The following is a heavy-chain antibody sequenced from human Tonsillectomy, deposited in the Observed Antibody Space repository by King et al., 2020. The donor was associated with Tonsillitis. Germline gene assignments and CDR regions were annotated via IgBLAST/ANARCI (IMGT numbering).Heavy chain of an antibody. D-gene: IGHD3-16*01. CDR1: GFTFSTLA. J-gene: IGHJ4*02. CDR2: ISYDGRNK. V-gene: IGHV3-30*04. Sequence: VQLVESGGGVVEPGRSLRLSCAASGFTFSTLAMHWVRQPPGKGLEWVANISYDGRNKNSADSAKSRFTISRDNSKNTVYLQINSLRAEDTAVYYCARDYDHYFDYWGQGTVVTASS. CDR3: ARDYDHYFDY.